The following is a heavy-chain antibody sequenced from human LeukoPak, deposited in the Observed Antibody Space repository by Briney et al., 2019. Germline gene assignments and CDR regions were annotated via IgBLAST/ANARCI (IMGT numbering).Heavy chain of an antibody. Sequence: ASVKVSCKASGYTFTSYGISWVRQAPGQGLEWMGWISAYNGNTNYTQKLQGRVTMTTDTSTSTAYMELRSLRSDDTAVYYCAGEVGYCSGGSCSEYFQHWGQGTLVTVSS. J-gene: IGHJ1*01. CDR1: GYTFTSYG. D-gene: IGHD2-15*01. CDR2: ISAYNGNT. V-gene: IGHV1-18*01. CDR3: AGEVGYCSGGSCSEYFQH.